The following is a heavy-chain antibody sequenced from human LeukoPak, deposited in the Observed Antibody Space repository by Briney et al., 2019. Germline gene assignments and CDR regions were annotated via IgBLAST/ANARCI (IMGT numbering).Heavy chain of an antibody. Sequence: SETLSLTCTVSGGSISSYYCSWIRQPPGKGLEWIGSIYYSGSTYYNPSLKSRVTISVDTSKNQFSLKLSSVTAADTAVYYCARPLPIAVAANGAFDIWGQETMVTVSS. CDR3: ARPLPIAVAANGAFDI. J-gene: IGHJ3*02. CDR2: IYYSGST. D-gene: IGHD6-19*01. CDR1: GGSISSYY. V-gene: IGHV4-39*01.